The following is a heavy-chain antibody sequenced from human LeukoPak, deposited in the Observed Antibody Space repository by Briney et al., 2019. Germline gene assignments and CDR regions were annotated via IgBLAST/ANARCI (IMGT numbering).Heavy chain of an antibody. D-gene: IGHD3-22*01. CDR1: GFTFSSIA. CDR3: AKAFGTNGYYQLPIDF. V-gene: IGHV3-23*01. CDR2: ITGTIGPGDPP. J-gene: IGHJ4*02. Sequence: GGSLTLSCAASGFTFSSIAMTWVRQATGKGLECVSAITGTIGPGDPPYYADSVKGRFTISRANFRNTLYLQLNDLRAEDTAIYYCAKAFGTNGYYQLPIDFWGQGTLVTVSS.